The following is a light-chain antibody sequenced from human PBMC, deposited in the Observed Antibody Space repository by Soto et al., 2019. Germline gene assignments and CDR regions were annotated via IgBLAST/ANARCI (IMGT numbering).Light chain of an antibody. CDR1: QSVSSN. J-gene: IGKJ4*01. CDR3: QQHNNWPHP. CDR2: DVS. V-gene: IGKV3-15*01. Sequence: EIVMTQSPDTLPVSPGERATLSCRASQSVSSNFAWYQQKPGQAPRLLIHDVSTRATGIPARFSGSGSGTKFTLTISSLQSEDFAVYYCQQHNNWPHPLGGGSKVEIK.